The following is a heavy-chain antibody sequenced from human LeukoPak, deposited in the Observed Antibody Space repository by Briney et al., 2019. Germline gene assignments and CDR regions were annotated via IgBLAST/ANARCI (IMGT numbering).Heavy chain of an antibody. CDR1: GGSFSGYY. J-gene: IGHJ4*02. CDR2: INHSGST. D-gene: IGHD6-13*01. V-gene: IGHV4-34*01. CDR3: ARGIAAASANDY. Sequence: SETLSLTCAVYGGSFSGYYWSWIRQPPGKGLEWIGEINHSGSTNYNPSLKSRVTISVDTSKNQFSLKLSSVTAADTAVYYCARGIAAASANDYWGQGTLVIVSS.